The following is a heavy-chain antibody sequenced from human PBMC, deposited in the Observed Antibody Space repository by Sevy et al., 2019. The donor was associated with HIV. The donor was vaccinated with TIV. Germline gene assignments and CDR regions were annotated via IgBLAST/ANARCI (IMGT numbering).Heavy chain of an antibody. CDR2: IYPDDSET. D-gene: IGHD3-22*01. Sequence: EALKISCEGSGYSFTSHWIGWVRHMPGKGLEWMGIIYPDDSETRYSPSFQGQVTFSADKSISTAYLQWSSLKASDTAMYYCATSRSGYFDSSGYYIYWGQGTMVTVSS. CDR3: ATSRSGYFDSSGYYIY. CDR1: GYSFTSHW. J-gene: IGHJ4*02. V-gene: IGHV5-51*01.